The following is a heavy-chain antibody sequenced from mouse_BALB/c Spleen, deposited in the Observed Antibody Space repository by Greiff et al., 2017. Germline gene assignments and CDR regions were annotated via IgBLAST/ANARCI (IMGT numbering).Heavy chain of an antibody. CDR2: IYPGGGYT. V-gene: IGHV1-63*02. CDR1: GYTFTNYW. CDR3: ARETVVTGYWYFDV. J-gene: IGHJ1*01. Sequence: VKLQESGAELVRPGTSVKISCKASGYTFTNYWLGWVKQRPGHGLEWIGDIYPGGGYTNYNEKFKGKATLTADTSSSTAYMQLSSLTSEDSAVYFCARETVVTGYWYFDVWGAGTTVTVSS. D-gene: IGHD1-1*01.